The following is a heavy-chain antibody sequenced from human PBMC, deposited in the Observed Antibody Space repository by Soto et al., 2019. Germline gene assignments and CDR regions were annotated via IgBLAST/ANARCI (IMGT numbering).Heavy chain of an antibody. D-gene: IGHD7-27*01. CDR3: VGRGNQNWGDY. CDR1: GFTFSSYG. CDR2: IWYDGNNK. Sequence: SGGSLRLSCAASGFTFSSYGMHWVRQAPGKGLEWVSSIWYDGNNKYYADSVKGRFTISRDNSRNTPFLQMNSLRAEDTALYYCVGRGNQNWGDYWGQGTQVTVSS. V-gene: IGHV3-33*01. J-gene: IGHJ4*02.